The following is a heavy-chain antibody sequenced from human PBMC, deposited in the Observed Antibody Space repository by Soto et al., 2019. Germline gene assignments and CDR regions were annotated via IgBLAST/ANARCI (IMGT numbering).Heavy chain of an antibody. CDR3: ARRYGSCFDF. D-gene: IGHD5-18*01. V-gene: IGHV4-59*08. CDR1: GGSISSYY. J-gene: IGHJ4*02. CDR2: IYYSGST. Sequence: QVQLQASGPGLVKPSETLSLTCTVSGGSISSYYWSWIRQSPGKGLAWIGYIYYSGSTNYNPSLKGRVTISLDTSKNQFSLKLSSVTAADTAVYYCARRYGSCFDFWGQGTLVTVSS.